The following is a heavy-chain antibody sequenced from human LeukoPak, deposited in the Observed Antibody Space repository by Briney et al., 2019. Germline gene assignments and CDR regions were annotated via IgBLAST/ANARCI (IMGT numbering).Heavy chain of an antibody. CDR2: INHSGST. V-gene: IGHV4-34*01. J-gene: IGHJ4*02. CDR3: ARGFIVVPAAMFDY. Sequence: PSDTLSLTCAVYGGSFSGYYWSWIRQPPGKGLEWIGEINHSGSTNYNPSLKSRVTISVDTSKNQFSLKLSSVTAADTAVYYCARGFIVVPAAMFDYWGQGTLVTVFS. D-gene: IGHD2-2*01. CDR1: GGSFSGYY.